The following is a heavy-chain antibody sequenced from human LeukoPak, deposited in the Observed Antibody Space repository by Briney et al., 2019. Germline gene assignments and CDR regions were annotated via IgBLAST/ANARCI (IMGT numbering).Heavy chain of an antibody. CDR3: ARLDTAMANPSDY. V-gene: IGHV3-74*01. Sequence: GGSLRLSCAASGFTFSSYWMHWVRQAPGKGLVWVSRINSDESSTSYADSVKGRFTISRDNAKNTLYLQMNSLRAEDTAVYYCARLDTAMANPSDYWGQGTLVTVSS. CDR2: INSDESST. D-gene: IGHD5-18*01. CDR1: GFTFSSYW. J-gene: IGHJ4*02.